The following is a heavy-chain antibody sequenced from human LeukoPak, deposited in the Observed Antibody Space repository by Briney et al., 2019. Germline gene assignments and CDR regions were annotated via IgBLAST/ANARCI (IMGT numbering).Heavy chain of an antibody. CDR3: ARLSSHYGDYKVDP. CDR2: ISAYNGNT. V-gene: IGHV1-18*01. D-gene: IGHD4-17*01. Sequence: GASVKVSCKASGYTFTSYGISRVRQAPGQGLEWMGWISAYNGNTNYAQKLQGRVTMTTDTSTSTAYMELRSLRSDDTAVYYCARLSSHYGDYKVDPWGQGTLVTVSS. J-gene: IGHJ5*02. CDR1: GYTFTSYG.